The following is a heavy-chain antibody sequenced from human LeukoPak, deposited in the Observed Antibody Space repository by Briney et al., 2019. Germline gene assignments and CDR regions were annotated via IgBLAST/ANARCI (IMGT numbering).Heavy chain of an antibody. V-gene: IGHV3-7*01. J-gene: IGHJ4*02. CDR3: SRDPRPCDY. CDR1: GFTFSDYW. Sequence: PGGSLRLSCAASGFTFSDYWMSWVRQAPGKGLEWVASIKADGSEAYYVDSVKGRFTFSRDNAKNSLYLQMNSLRDEDTAVYYCSRDPRPCDYWGQGTLVTVSS. CDR2: IKADGSEA.